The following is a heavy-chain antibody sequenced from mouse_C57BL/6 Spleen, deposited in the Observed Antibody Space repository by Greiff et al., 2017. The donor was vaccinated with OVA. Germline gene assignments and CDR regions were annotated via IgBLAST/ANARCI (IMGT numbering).Heavy chain of an antibody. D-gene: IGHD1-1*01. CDR1: GYTFTSYW. CDR3: ARSRDYGSSYSGD. J-gene: IGHJ2*01. Sequence: QVQLQQPGAELVMPGASVKLSCKASGYTFTSYWMHWVKQRPGQGLEWIGEIDPSDSYTNYNQKFKGKSTLTVDKSSSTAYMQLSSLTSEDSAVYYCARSRDYGSSYSGDWGQGTTLTVSS. CDR2: IDPSDSYT. V-gene: IGHV1-69*01.